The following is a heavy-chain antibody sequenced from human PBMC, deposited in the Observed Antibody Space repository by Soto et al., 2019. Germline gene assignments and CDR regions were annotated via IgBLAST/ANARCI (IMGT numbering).Heavy chain of an antibody. CDR1: GGTFSSYA. CDR3: GSRAQYSSSWYRGFDY. Sequence: QVQLVQSGAEVKKPGSSVKVSCKASGGTFSSYAITWVRQAPGQGLEWMGGIIPIFGTANYAQKFQGRVTITADESTSTAYMELGRLRSEDTAGYYCGSRAQYSSSWYRGFDYWGQGTLVTVSS. V-gene: IGHV1-69*12. CDR2: IIPIFGTA. J-gene: IGHJ4*02. D-gene: IGHD6-13*01.